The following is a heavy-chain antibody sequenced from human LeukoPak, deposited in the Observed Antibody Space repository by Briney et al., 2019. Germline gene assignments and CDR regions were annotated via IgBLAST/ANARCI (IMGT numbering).Heavy chain of an antibody. CDR2: ISWDSNRT. CDR3: TRDRGDA. V-gene: IGHV3-43D*04. D-gene: IGHD3-10*01. J-gene: IGHJ3*01. Sequence: GGSLRLSCAASGFTFDDYAMQWVRHVPGKGLEWVSLISWDSNRTHYADSMKGRITISRDNSTNSLYLQMTSLRAEDTALYYCTRDRGDAWGQGTMVTVSP. CDR1: GFTFDDYA.